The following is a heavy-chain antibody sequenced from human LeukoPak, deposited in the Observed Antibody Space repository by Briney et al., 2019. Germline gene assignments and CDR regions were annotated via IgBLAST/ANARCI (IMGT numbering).Heavy chain of an antibody. J-gene: IGHJ4*02. V-gene: IGHV1-18*01. D-gene: IGHD3-3*01. Sequence: GASVKVSCKASGYTFTSYGISWVRQAPGQGLEWMGWISAYNGNTNYAQKLQGRVTMTTDTSTSTAYMEPRSLRSDDTAVYYCARGPLYYDFWSGYYFFDYWGQGTLVTVSS. CDR1: GYTFTSYG. CDR2: ISAYNGNT. CDR3: ARGPLYYDFWSGYYFFDY.